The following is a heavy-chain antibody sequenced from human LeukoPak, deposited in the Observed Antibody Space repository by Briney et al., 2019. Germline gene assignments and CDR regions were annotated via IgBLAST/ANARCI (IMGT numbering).Heavy chain of an antibody. V-gene: IGHV3-7*01. CDR2: IKQDGSEK. Sequence: GGSLRLSCAASGFTFSSYWMSWVRQAPGKGLEWVANIKQDGSEKYYVDSVKGRFTISRDNAKNSLYLQMNSLRAEDTAVYYCAADTAPNWGFRPGYYYYGMDVWGQGTTVTVSS. CDR1: GFTFSSYW. J-gene: IGHJ6*02. CDR3: AADTAPNWGFRPGYYYYGMDV. D-gene: IGHD7-27*01.